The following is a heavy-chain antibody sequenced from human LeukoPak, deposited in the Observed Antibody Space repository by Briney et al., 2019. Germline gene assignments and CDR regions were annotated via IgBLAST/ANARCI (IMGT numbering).Heavy chain of an antibody. D-gene: IGHD6-19*01. J-gene: IGHJ5*02. Sequence: LSLTCTVSGGSISSGGYYWSWIRQHPGKGLEWVSAISGTGGRTYYADSVKGRFTISRDNSKNTLYLQMNSLRAEDTAVYYCAKEPASSGWFDPWGQGTLVAVSS. V-gene: IGHV3-23*01. CDR3: AKEPASSGWFDP. CDR1: GGSISSGGYY. CDR2: ISGTGGRT.